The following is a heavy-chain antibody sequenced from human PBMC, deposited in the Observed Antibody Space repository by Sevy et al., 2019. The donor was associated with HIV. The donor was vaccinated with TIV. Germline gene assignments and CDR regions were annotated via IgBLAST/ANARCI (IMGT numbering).Heavy chain of an antibody. Sequence: GGSLRLSCAASGFTFSSYAMSWVRQAPGKGLEWVSAISGSGGSTYYADSVKGRFTISRDNSKNTLYLQMNSLRAEDRAVYYCAKDDIAAAGTHWFDPWGQGTLVTVSS. CDR2: ISGSGGST. CDR3: AKDDIAAAGTHWFDP. V-gene: IGHV3-23*01. D-gene: IGHD6-13*01. CDR1: GFTFSSYA. J-gene: IGHJ5*02.